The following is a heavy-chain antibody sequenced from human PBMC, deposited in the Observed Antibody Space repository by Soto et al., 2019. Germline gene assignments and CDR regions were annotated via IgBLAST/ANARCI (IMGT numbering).Heavy chain of an antibody. CDR1: GGSISSGDYY. CDR3: ARTTGTLRSRNCDY. J-gene: IGHJ4*02. V-gene: IGHV4-30-4*01. Sequence: SETLSLTCTVSGGSISSGDYYWSWVRQPPGKGLEWIGFISYSGATYYNPSLKSRVTISVDTSKSQFSLKLSSVTAADTAVYYCARTTGTLRSRNCDYWGQGSLVTVSS. D-gene: IGHD1-1*01. CDR2: ISYSGAT.